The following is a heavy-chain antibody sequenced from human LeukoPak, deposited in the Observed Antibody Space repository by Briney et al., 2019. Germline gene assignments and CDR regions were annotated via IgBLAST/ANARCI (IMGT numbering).Heavy chain of an antibody. J-gene: IGHJ4*02. Sequence: ASVKVSCKASGYTFTGYYMHWVRQAPGQGLEWMGWINPNSGGTNYAQKFQGWVTMTRDTSISTAYMELSRLRSDDTAMYYCAREDYGDYGGGFDYWGQGTLVTVSS. CDR3: AREDYGDYGGGFDY. V-gene: IGHV1-2*04. CDR1: GYTFTGYY. CDR2: INPNSGGT. D-gene: IGHD4-17*01.